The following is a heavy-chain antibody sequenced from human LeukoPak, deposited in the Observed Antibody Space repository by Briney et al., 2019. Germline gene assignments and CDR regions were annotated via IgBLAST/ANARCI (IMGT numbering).Heavy chain of an antibody. V-gene: IGHV3-66*01. CDR3: ARIAVAGLNFDF. CDR1: EFTVSSNY. CDR2: IYSGGST. J-gene: IGHJ4*02. D-gene: IGHD6-19*01. Sequence: PGGSLRLSCAASEFTVSSNYMSWVRQAPGKGLERVSVIYSGGSTYNADSVKGRFTISRDSSKNTLYLQMNSLRAEDTAVYYCARIAVAGLNFDFWGQGTLVTVSS.